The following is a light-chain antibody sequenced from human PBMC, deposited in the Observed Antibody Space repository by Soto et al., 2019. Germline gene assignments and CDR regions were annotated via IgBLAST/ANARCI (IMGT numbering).Light chain of an antibody. Sequence: EIVLTQSPATLSLSPGERATLSCRTRQSVSKYFAWYQQKPGRAPRLLIYDASSTATGIPARFFGSGSGTDCTLTISCLEPEDFGIYYCQQRSNWPITFGQGTRLEIK. J-gene: IGKJ5*01. CDR3: QQRSNWPIT. CDR1: QSVSKY. V-gene: IGKV3-11*01. CDR2: DAS.